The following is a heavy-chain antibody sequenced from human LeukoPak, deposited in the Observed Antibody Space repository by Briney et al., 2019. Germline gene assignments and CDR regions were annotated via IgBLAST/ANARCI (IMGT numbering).Heavy chain of an antibody. CDR1: GFTFSSYA. CDR2: ISGSGGST. Sequence: GGSLRLSCAASGFTFSSYAMSWVRQAPGKGLEWVSAISGSGGSTYYADSVKGRFTISRDNSKNTPYLQMNSLRAEDTAVYYCAKDLRFGELSHSDYWGQGTLVTVSS. V-gene: IGHV3-23*01. CDR3: AKDLRFGELSHSDY. J-gene: IGHJ4*02. D-gene: IGHD3-10*01.